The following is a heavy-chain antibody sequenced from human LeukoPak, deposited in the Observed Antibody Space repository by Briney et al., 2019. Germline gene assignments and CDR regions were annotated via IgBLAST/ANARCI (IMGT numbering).Heavy chain of an antibody. V-gene: IGHV4-34*01. CDR2: VNHSGST. CDR3: ARAESRIWFGELYGMDV. Sequence: PSETLSLTCAVYGGSFSGYYWSWIRQPPGKGLEWIGEVNHSGSTNYNPSLKSRVTISVDTSKNQFSLKLSSVTAADTAVYYCARAESRIWFGELYGMDVWGQGTTVTVSS. CDR1: GGSFSGYY. J-gene: IGHJ6*02. D-gene: IGHD3-10*01.